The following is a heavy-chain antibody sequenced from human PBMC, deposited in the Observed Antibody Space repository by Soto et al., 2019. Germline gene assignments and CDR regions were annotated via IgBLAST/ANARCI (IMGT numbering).Heavy chain of an antibody. D-gene: IGHD3-22*01. CDR2: IIPIFGTA. V-gene: IGHV1-69*13. CDR3: ARTDYYDSSGSQDY. CDR1: GGTFSSYA. J-gene: IGHJ4*02. Sequence: SVKVSCKASGGTFSSYAISWVRQAPGQGLEWMGGIIPIFGTANYAQKFQGRVTITADESTSTAYMELSSLRSEDTAVYYCARTDYYDSSGSQDYWGQGTLVTVSS.